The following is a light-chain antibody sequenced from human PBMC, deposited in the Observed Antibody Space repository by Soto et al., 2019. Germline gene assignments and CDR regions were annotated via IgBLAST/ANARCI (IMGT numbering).Light chain of an antibody. CDR3: QQANSFPLT. CDR1: QSVSYY. Sequence: ENVLTQSPGTLSLSPGERAPLSCRASQSVSYYLAWYQQKPGQAPRLLIYGASSRATGIPDRFSGSGSETDFTLTISSLQPEDFATYYCQQANSFPLTFGGGTKVDIK. J-gene: IGKJ4*01. V-gene: IGKV3-20*01. CDR2: GAS.